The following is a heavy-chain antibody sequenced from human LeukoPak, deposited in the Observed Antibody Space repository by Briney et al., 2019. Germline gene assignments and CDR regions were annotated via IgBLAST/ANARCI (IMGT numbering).Heavy chain of an antibody. D-gene: IGHD3-3*01. CDR1: GGSIRSYY. Sequence: PSETLSLTCTVSGGSIRSYYWSWIRQPPGKGLEWIGCIYYSGSTNYNPSLKSRITISVATSKNQFSLKLSSVTAADTAVYYCARAPYYDFCSGYLNYFDYWGQGTLVTVSS. CDR2: IYYSGST. CDR3: ARAPYYDFCSGYLNYFDY. V-gene: IGHV4-59*01. J-gene: IGHJ4*02.